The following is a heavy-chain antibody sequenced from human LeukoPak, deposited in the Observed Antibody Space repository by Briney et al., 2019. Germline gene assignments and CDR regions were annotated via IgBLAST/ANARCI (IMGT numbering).Heavy chain of an antibody. Sequence: GGSLRLSCAASGFTFSSYSMNWVRQAPGKGLEWVSSISSSSSYIYYADSVKGRFTISRDNAKNTLYLQMSNLRAGDTAVYYCARIVEGGNSDFWGQGTLVTVSS. V-gene: IGHV3-21*01. CDR2: ISSSSSYI. CDR1: GFTFSSYS. D-gene: IGHD4-23*01. CDR3: ARIVEGGNSDF. J-gene: IGHJ4*02.